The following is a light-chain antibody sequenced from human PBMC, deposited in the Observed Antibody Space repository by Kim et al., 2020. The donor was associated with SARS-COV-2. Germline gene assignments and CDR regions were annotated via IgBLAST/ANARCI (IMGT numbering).Light chain of an antibody. CDR2: GAT. CDR3: QQYNDWPRT. Sequence: VSPAERVSHPCRTSWSATNIFAWYYQKQGPAPRVLLYGATTRAPGIPARFSGRGFGTEFTLPINRLQSEDFAVYYCQQYNDWPRTFGQGTKVDIK. V-gene: IGKV3D-15*01. CDR1: WSATNI. J-gene: IGKJ1*01.